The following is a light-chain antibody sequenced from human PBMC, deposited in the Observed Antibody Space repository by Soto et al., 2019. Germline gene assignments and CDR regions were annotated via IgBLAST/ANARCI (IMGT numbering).Light chain of an antibody. Sequence: QSVLTQPPSVSGAPGQRVTISCTGSSSNIGANYDVHWYQVLPGTAPKLLIYANTNRHSRIPDRFSGSQSGTSASQAITGIEGEDEGDKYCQSYDNSLSGPVVFGGGTKRTVI. J-gene: IGLJ3*02. CDR2: ANT. V-gene: IGLV1-40*01. CDR3: QSYDNSLSGPVV. CDR1: SSNIGANYD.